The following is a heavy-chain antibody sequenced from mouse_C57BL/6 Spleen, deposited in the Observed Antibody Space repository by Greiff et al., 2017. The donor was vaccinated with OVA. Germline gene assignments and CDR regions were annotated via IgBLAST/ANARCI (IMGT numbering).Heavy chain of an antibody. V-gene: IGHV1-15*01. CDR3: TRDTTVVNAMDY. CDR1: GYTFTDYE. J-gene: IGHJ4*01. CDR2: LDPETGGT. Sequence: VQLQQSGAELVRPGASVTLSCKASGYTFTDYEMHWVKQTPVHGLEWIGALDPETGGTAYNQKFKGKAILTADKSSSTAYMELRSLTSEDSAVYYCTRDTTVVNAMDYWGQGTSVTVSS. D-gene: IGHD1-1*01.